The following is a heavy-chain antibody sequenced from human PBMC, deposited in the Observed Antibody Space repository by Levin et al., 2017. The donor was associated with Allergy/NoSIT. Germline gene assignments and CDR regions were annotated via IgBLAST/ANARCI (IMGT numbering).Heavy chain of an antibody. D-gene: IGHD6-19*01. Sequence: AGGSLRLSCVASFFPFILSPLPFFLPSPLKGLEWVSSISSSSYYIYYADSVKGRFTISRDNAKNSLYLQMNSLRAEDTAVYYCARDSSGWYTLSYYYGMDVWGQGTTVTVSS. CDR2: ISSSSYYI. J-gene: IGHJ6*02. CDR1: FFPFILSP. V-gene: IGHV3-21*01. CDR3: ARDSSGWYTLSYYYGMDV.